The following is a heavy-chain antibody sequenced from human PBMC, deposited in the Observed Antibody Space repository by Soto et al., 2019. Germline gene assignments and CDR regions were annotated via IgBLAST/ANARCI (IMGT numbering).Heavy chain of an antibody. CDR1: GFTFSNYG. CDR3: AKDKGSSKSYYYYYGMDV. D-gene: IGHD6-13*01. Sequence: QVQLVESGGGVAQPGRSLRLSCAASGFTFSNYGMHWVRQAPGKGLEWVAVISYDGSYKYYADSVKGRFTISRDNSKNTLSLQMNSLRAEETAVYYCAKDKGSSKSYYYYYGMDVWGPGTTVTVSS. J-gene: IGHJ6*02. CDR2: ISYDGSYK. V-gene: IGHV3-30*18.